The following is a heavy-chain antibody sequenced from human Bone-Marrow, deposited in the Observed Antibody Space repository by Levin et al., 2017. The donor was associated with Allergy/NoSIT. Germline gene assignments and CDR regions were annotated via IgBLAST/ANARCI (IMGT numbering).Heavy chain of an antibody. V-gene: IGHV4-59*01. CDR3: ARRNTVLRDTDYFDF. CDR2: LHYTGST. D-gene: IGHD3-10*01. J-gene: IGHJ4*02. Sequence: SETLSLTCTVSGASTSPYYWTWIRQPPGKALEWIGYLHYTGSTNYSPSLKSRVTISVDTSKNQFSLKLRSVTAADTAVYYCARRNTVLRDTDYFDFWGQGALVTVSS. CDR1: GASTSPYY.